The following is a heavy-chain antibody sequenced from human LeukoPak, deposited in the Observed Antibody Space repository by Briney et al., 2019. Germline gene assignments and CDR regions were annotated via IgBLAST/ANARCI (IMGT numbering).Heavy chain of an antibody. D-gene: IGHD3-10*01. CDR1: GFTFSSYA. Sequence: GGSLRLSCAASGFTFSSYAMHWVRQAPGKGLEWVAVISYDGSNKYYADSVEGRFTISRDNSKNTLYLQMNSLRAEDTAVYYCAREHRRGLLWFGEFDYWGQGTLVTVSS. CDR2: ISYDGSNK. V-gene: IGHV3-30-3*01. J-gene: IGHJ4*02. CDR3: AREHRRGLLWFGEFDY.